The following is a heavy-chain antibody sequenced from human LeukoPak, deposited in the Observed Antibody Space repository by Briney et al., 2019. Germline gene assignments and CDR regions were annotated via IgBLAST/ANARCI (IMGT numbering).Heavy chain of an antibody. V-gene: IGHV3-53*01. CDR2: IYSGGST. Sequence: GGSLRLSCAASGFTVSSNYMSWVRQAPGKGLEWVSVIYSGGSTYYANSVKGRFTISRDNSKNTLYLQMNSLRAEDTAIYCCAKATPIAAAGYFDFWGQGTLVTVSS. D-gene: IGHD6-13*01. CDR3: AKATPIAAAGYFDF. J-gene: IGHJ4*02. CDR1: GFTVSSNY.